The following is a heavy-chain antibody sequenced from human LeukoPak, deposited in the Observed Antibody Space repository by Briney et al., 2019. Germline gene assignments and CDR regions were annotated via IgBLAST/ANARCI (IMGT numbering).Heavy chain of an antibody. V-gene: IGHV4-59*10. D-gene: IGHD2-21*02. J-gene: IGHJ4*02. CDR3: ARGERGCGDCYSY. CDR2: IYTTGST. Sequence: SETLSLTCAVYGGSISSYYWSWIRQPAGKGLEWIGRIYTTGSTNYNPSLKSRVTISVDTSKNQFSLKLSSVTAADTAVYYCARGERGCGDCYSYWGQGTLVTVSS. CDR1: GGSISSYY.